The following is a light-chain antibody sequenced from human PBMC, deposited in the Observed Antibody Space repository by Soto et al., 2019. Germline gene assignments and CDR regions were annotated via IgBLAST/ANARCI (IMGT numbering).Light chain of an antibody. CDR3: QQSHTFPIT. J-gene: IGKJ5*01. CDR2: AAS. Sequence: DLPMTQSPPTLSASVGDRVTITCRASRVISSWLAWYQQRPGKAPNLLIYAASNLQSGVPSRFSASGSGTDFAITINHLQPEDFETDEGQQSHTFPITFCQGTRLEIK. CDR1: RVISSW. V-gene: IGKV1-12*01.